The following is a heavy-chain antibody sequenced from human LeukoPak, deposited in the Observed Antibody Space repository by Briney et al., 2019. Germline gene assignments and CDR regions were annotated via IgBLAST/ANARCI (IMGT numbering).Heavy chain of an antibody. CDR1: GGSISSGSYY. CDR2: IYTSGST. D-gene: IGHD6-13*01. V-gene: IGHV4-61*02. J-gene: IGHJ3*02. CDR3: ARGRRDIYSSSWSTGENAFDI. Sequence: PSQTLSLTCTVSGGSISSGSYYWSWIRQPAGKGLEWIGRIYTSGSTNYNPSLKSRVTISVDTSKNQFSLKLSSVTAADTAVYYCARGRRDIYSSSWSTGENAFDIWGQGTMVTVSS.